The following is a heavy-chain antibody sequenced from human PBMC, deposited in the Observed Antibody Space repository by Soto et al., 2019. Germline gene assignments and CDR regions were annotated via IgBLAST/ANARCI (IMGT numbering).Heavy chain of an antibody. V-gene: IGHV1-3*05. CDR2: INGGNGKT. CDR3: ARVPRGGYVHDKGIDY. CDR1: GYTFTSYA. J-gene: IGHJ4*02. D-gene: IGHD5-12*01. Sequence: QVQLVQSGAEEKKPGASVKVSCKASGYTFTSYAMHWVRQAPGQRLEWMGWINGGNGKTKYSQKFQGRVTITRDTSASTAHMELSSLRSEDTAVYYCARVPRGGYVHDKGIDYWGQGTLVTVSS.